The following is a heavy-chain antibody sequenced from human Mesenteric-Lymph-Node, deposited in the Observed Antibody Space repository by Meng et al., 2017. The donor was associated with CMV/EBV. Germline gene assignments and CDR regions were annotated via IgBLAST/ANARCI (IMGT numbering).Heavy chain of an antibody. V-gene: IGHV4-4*02. CDR3: ARRRYDFWSGYIYGMDV. Sequence: SETLSLTCAVSGGSISSSNWWSWVRQPPGKGLEWIGEIYDSGNVNYNPSLKSRVTISVDKSKNQFSLNLSSVTAADTAVYYCARRRYDFWSGYIYGMDVWGQGTTVTVSS. D-gene: IGHD3-3*01. J-gene: IGHJ6*02. CDR1: GGSISSSNW. CDR2: IYDSGNV.